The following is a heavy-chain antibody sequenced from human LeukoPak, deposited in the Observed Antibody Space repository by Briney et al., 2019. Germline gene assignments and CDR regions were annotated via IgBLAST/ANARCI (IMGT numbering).Heavy chain of an antibody. J-gene: IGHJ4*02. V-gene: IGHV1-69*01. CDR2: IIPIFGTA. D-gene: IGHD4-17*01. Sequence: SVTVSCKASGGTFSSYAISWVRQAPGQGLEWMGGIIPIFGTANYAQKFQGRVTITADESTSTAYMELSSLRSEDTAVYYCARVGGTVIQAPGFDYWGQGTLVTVSS. CDR3: ARVGGTVIQAPGFDY. CDR1: GGTFSSYA.